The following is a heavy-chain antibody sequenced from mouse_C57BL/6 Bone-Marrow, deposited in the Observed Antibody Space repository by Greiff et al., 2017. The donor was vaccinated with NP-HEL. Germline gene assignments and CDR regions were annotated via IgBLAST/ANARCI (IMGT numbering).Heavy chain of an antibody. Sequence: EVKLQESGGGLVKPGGSLKLSCAASGFTFSSYAMSWVRQTPEKRLEWVATISDGGSYTYYPDNVKGRFTISRDNAKNNLYLQMSHLKSEDTAMYYCARDRGGTCFAYWGQGTLVTVSA. CDR3: ARDRGGTCFAY. V-gene: IGHV5-4*01. D-gene: IGHD4-1*01. J-gene: IGHJ3*01. CDR1: GFTFSSYA. CDR2: ISDGGSYT.